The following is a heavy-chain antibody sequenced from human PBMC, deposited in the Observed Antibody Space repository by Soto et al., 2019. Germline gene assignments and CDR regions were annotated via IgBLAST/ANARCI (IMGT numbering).Heavy chain of an antibody. J-gene: IGHJ5*02. CDR2: IHDRGSN. V-gene: IGHV4-4*02. D-gene: IGHD3-9*01. CDR1: GGSISNNRW. Sequence: QVELQESGPGLEKPSGTLSLTCAVSGGSISNNRWWTWVRQAPGKGLEWIGEIHDRGSNNYTLSLKSRATVSIDRSKNQFSLEMRAVTAADTAVYYCAGQWAAGYGAFDPWGQGTLVTVSS. CDR3: AGQWAAGYGAFDP.